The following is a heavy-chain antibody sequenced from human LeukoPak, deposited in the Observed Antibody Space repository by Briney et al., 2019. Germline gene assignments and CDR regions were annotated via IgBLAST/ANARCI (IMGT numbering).Heavy chain of an antibody. CDR1: GFTFSSYA. CDR3: AKGRFYGSGRPDALDI. Sequence: PGGSLRLSCAASGFTFSSYAMSWVRQAPGKGLEWVSAISCSGGSTYYADSVKGRFTISRDNSKNTLYLQMNSLRAEDTAVYYCAKGRFYGSGRPDALDIWGQGTMVTVSS. V-gene: IGHV3-23*01. D-gene: IGHD3-10*01. J-gene: IGHJ3*02. CDR2: ISCSGGST.